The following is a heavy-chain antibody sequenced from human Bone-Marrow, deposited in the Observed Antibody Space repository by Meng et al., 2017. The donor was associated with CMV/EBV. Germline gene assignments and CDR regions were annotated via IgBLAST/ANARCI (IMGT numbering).Heavy chain of an antibody. CDR3: AKGEYSNSLSFDY. J-gene: IGHJ4*02. V-gene: IGHV4-59*01. CDR1: GGSISSYY. D-gene: IGHD4-11*01. Sequence: ESLRLSCSVSGGSISSYYWSWIRQPPGKGLEWIGYIYYSGSTNYNPSLKSRVTISVDTSKNQFSLKLSSVTAADTAVYYCAKGEYSNSLSFDYWGQGTLVTVSS. CDR2: IYYSGST.